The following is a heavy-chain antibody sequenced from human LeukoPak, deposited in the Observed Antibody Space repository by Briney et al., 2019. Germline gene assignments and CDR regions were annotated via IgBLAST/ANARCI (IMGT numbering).Heavy chain of an antibody. CDR3: ARGSSSSSWGDY. CDR2: IYYTGST. V-gene: IGHV4-59*01. Sequence: PSETLSLTCTVSGGSISSYFWSWIRQPPGKGLEWIGYIYYTGSTKYNPSLKSRVTISVDTSKNQFSLKLTSVTAADTAIYYCARGSSSSSWGDYWGQGTLVTVSS. CDR1: GGSISSYF. J-gene: IGHJ4*02. D-gene: IGHD6-13*01.